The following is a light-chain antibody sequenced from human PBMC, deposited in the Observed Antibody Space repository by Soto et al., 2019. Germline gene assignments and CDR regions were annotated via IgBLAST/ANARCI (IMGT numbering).Light chain of an antibody. CDR3: GTWDSSLSAV. CDR2: DDN. J-gene: IGLJ1*01. V-gene: IGLV1-51*01. CDR1: SSNIGNNF. Sequence: QSVLTQPPSVSAAPGQKVTISCSGSSSNIGNNFVSWYQQLPGAAPKLLIFDDNKRPSGIPDRFSGSKSGTSATLGITGLQTGDEADYYFGTWDSSLSAVFGTGTQLTVL.